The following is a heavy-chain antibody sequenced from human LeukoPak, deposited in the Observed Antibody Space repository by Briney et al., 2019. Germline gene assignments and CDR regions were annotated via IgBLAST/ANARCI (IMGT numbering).Heavy chain of an antibody. CDR2: IYSGGST. D-gene: IGHD3-22*01. J-gene: IGHJ4*02. CDR3: ARDLDSSGYYYDY. Sequence: GGSLRLSCAASGFTVSSNYMSWVRQAPGKGLEWVSVIYSGGSTYYADSVKGRFTISRDNFKNTLYLQMNSLRAEDTAVYYCARDLDSSGYYYDYWGQGTLVTVSS. CDR1: GFTVSSNY. V-gene: IGHV3-66*01.